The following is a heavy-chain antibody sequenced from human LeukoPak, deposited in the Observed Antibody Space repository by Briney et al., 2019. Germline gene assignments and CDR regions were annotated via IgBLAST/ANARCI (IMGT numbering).Heavy chain of an antibody. D-gene: IGHD5-24*01. CDR3: ARARSGWLQKRPFDY. J-gene: IGHJ4*02. CDR2: INHSGST. Sequence: PSETLSLTCAVYGGSFSGYYWSWIRQPPGKGLEWIGEINHSGSTNANPSLKSRVTISVDTSKTQFSLKLSSVTAADTAVYYCARARSGWLQKRPFDYWGQGTLVTVSS. V-gene: IGHV4-34*01. CDR1: GGSFSGYY.